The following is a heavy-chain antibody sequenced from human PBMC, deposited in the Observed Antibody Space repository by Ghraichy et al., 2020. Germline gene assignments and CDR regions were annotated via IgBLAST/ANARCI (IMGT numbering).Heavy chain of an antibody. V-gene: IGHV3-23*01. CDR1: GFTFSAFA. J-gene: IGHJ6*02. Sequence: GESLNISCAASGFTFSAFAMSWVRQAPGKGLEWVSSISAGGSTYYADSVKGRFTISRDISKNTLYLHMNSLRAEDTAVYYCAKATGSGTYYEPLSHFSGIDRWGQGSTVTVSS. CDR2: ISAGGST. D-gene: IGHD3-10*01. CDR3: AKATGSGTYYEPLSHFSGIDR.